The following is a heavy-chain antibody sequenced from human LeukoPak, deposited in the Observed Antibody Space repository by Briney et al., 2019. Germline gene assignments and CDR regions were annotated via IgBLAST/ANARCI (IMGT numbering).Heavy chain of an antibody. CDR1: GFTFSRYW. J-gene: IGHJ4*02. CDR2: IDPDDSGS. V-gene: IGHV3-74*01. CDR3: VSFYETY. Sequence: GGSPRLSCAASGFTFSRYWMHWVRQAPGEGLVWVSRIDPDDSGSSYADSVKGRFTISRDNAKNTVYLQMNNLRAEDTAVYYCVSFYETYWGRGTLVTVSS. D-gene: IGHD2-2*01.